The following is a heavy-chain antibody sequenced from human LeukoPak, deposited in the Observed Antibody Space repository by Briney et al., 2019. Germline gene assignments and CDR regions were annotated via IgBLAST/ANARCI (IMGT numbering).Heavy chain of an antibody. V-gene: IGHV1-2*02. CDR2: INPNSGST. CDR3: ARDGYYYGSGSFVDY. Sequence: ASVKVSCKASRYTFTCHDINWVRQAPGQGLEWMGWINPNSGSTNYAQKFQGRVTMTRDTSISIAYMELTRLRSDDTAVFYCARDGYYYGSGSFVDYWGQGTLVTVSS. J-gene: IGHJ4*02. CDR1: RYTFTCHD. D-gene: IGHD3-10*01.